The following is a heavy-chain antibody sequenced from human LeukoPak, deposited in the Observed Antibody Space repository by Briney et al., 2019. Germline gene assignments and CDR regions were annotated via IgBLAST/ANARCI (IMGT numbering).Heavy chain of an antibody. D-gene: IGHD5-18*01. Sequence: GGSLRLSCAASGFTFSADAMGWVRQAPGKGLEWVSGVCASGRCTFYAPSVRGRFTISRDNYRNTLYLQMNSLRAEDTAVYYCARDSPVDTAMSSYYYYYGMDVWGQGTTVTVSS. CDR1: GFTFSADA. CDR3: ARDSPVDTAMSSYYYYYGMDV. J-gene: IGHJ6*02. CDR2: VCASGRCT. V-gene: IGHV3-23*01.